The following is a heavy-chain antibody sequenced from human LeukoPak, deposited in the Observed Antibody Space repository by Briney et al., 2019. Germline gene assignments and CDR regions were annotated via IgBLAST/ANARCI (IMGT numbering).Heavy chain of an antibody. CDR3: ARGLSVVVPAANLY. V-gene: IGHV1-2*02. CDR2: INPNSGGT. J-gene: IGHJ4*02. Sequence: ASVKVSCKASGYTFTGYYMHWVRQAPRQELEWMGWINPNSGGTNYAQKFQGRVTMTRDTSISTAYMELSRLRSDDTAAYYCARGLSVVVPAANLYWGQGTLVTVSS. CDR1: GYTFTGYY. D-gene: IGHD2-2*01.